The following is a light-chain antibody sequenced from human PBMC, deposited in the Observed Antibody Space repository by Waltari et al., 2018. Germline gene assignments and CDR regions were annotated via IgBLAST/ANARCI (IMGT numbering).Light chain of an antibody. V-gene: IGLV1-47*01. CDR3: AAWDDSLSGRV. CDR2: RNN. Sequence: QSVLTQPPSASGTPGQRVTISCSGSRSNIGSNYVYWYQQLPGTARKRLTYRNNQRPSGVPDRFSCSKSGTSASLAISGLRSEDEADYYCAAWDDSLSGRVFGGGTKVTVL. CDR1: RSNIGSNY. J-gene: IGLJ3*02.